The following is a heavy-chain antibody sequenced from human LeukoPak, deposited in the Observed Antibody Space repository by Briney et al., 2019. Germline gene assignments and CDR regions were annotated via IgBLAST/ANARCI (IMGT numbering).Heavy chain of an antibody. Sequence: GGSLRLSCAASGFTFTNDWMSWVRQAPGKGLEWVASIKTNTGVGTKDYAVPVKGRFTISRDNSRITLYLQMNSLKTEDTAVYYCSTDRHGADSFDPWGQGTLVTVSS. D-gene: IGHD4/OR15-4a*01. V-gene: IGHV3-15*01. CDR3: STDRHGADSFDP. CDR2: IKTNTGVGTK. CDR1: GFTFTNDW. J-gene: IGHJ5*02.